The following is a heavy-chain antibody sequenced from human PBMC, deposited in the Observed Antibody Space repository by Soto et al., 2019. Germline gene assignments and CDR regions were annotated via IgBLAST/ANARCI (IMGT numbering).Heavy chain of an antibody. CDR1: GFKFDDYA. CDR3: ATGKNGHYATN. J-gene: IGHJ4*02. Sequence: EVQLEESGGGLVQPGRSLRLSFAASGFKFDDYAMHWVRQGPVKGLEWVSGISWNSDNLGYADSVKGRFTISRDNARSSLYLQINSLTADDTALYYCATGKNGHYATNWGQGTLVTVSS. CDR2: ISWNSDNL. D-gene: IGHD3-10*01. V-gene: IGHV3-9*01.